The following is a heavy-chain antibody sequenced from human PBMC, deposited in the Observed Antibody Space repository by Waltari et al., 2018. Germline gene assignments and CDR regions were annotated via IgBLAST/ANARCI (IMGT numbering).Heavy chain of an antibody. J-gene: IGHJ4*02. CDR3: ARAIRDQLLPDY. V-gene: IGHV1-8*01. D-gene: IGHD2-2*01. CDR2: MNPNSFNP. CDR1: GYTFTSFD. Sequence: QVQLVQSGAEVKKPGASVKVSCKTSGYTFTSFDVSWVRQATGQGLEWMGWMNPNSFNPGFAQEFRGRVTLTTDTSTSTAYMDLSNLRSEDTAIYYCARAIRDQLLPDYWGQGTLVTVSS.